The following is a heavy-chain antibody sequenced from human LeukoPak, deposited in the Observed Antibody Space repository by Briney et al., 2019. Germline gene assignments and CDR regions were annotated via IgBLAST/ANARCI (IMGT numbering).Heavy chain of an antibody. V-gene: IGHV1-2*02. J-gene: IGHJ4*02. CDR2: INPNSGGT. CDR3: ARDAYGTMIVVVD. D-gene: IGHD3-22*01. Sequence: GASVKVSCKASGYTFTGYYMHWVRQAPGQRLEWMGWINPNSGGTNYAQKFQGRVTMTRDTSISTAYMELSRLRSDDTAVYYCARDAYGTMIVVVDWGQGTLVTVSS. CDR1: GYTFTGYY.